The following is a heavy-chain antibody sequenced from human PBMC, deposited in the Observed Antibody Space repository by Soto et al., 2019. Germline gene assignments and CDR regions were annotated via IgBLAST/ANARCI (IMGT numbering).Heavy chain of an antibody. V-gene: IGHV4-59*01. CDR1: GGSITNYY. J-gene: IGHJ6*02. Sequence: PSETLSLTCTVSGGSITNYYWSWIRQSAGRGLEWMGYIYYTGSTNYNPSLKSRVTMSVDTSKNQFSLKLSSVTAADTAVYYCPRGTKVLNSYYYYGMDVWGQGSTVT. CDR3: PRGTKVLNSYYYYGMDV. D-gene: IGHD4-4*01. CDR2: IYYTGST.